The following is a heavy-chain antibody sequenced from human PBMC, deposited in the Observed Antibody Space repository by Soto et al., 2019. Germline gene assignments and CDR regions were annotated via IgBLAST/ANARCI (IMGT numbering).Heavy chain of an antibody. V-gene: IGHV4-39*01. D-gene: IGHD3-22*01. CDR2: ASYTGTT. Sequence: QLQLQESGPGLVKPSETLSLTCTVSGASVSSDSYLWGWIRQPPGKGLEWIGSASYTGTTYLTPSLTRRGTISVDTSKNQFSLRLSSLTAADTAVYYCARRVYDGSPFYVDYGGQGILVTVSS. CDR3: ARRVYDGSPFYVDY. J-gene: IGHJ4*02. CDR1: GASVSSDSYL.